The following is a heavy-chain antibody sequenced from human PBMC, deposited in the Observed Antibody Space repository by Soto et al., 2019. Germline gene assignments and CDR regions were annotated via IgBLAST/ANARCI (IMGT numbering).Heavy chain of an antibody. CDR3: AKGLYDNCGYYHY. CDR2: ISGSAGST. D-gene: IGHD3-22*01. Sequence: EVQLLESGGGLVQSGGSLRLSCAASGFTFSNCAMSWVRQAPGKGLEWVSAISGSAGSTSYADSVKGRFTISRDNSKNTLYLQMNSLRAEDTAVYYCAKGLYDNCGYYHYWGQGTLVTVSS. J-gene: IGHJ4*02. CDR1: GFTFSNCA. V-gene: IGHV3-23*01.